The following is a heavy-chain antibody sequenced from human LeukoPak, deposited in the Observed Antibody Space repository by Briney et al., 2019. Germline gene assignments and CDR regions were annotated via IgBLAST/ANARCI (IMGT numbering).Heavy chain of an antibody. V-gene: IGHV3-23*01. Sequence: GGSLRLSCAASGFTFSSYAMSWVRQAPGKGLEWVSTISNSGGTTYYADSVKGRFTISRDNAKNSLYLQMNSLRAEDTAVYYCARSEMGYYNYYMDVWGKGTTVTISS. J-gene: IGHJ6*03. CDR2: ISNSGGTT. CDR3: ARSEMGYYNYYMDV. CDR1: GFTFSSYA. D-gene: IGHD5-24*01.